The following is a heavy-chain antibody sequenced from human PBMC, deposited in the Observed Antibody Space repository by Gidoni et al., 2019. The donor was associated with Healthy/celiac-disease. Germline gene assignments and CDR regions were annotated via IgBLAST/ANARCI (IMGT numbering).Heavy chain of an antibody. CDR2: LSYDGNNK. CDR1: GVTFSSYG. V-gene: IGHV3-30*18. D-gene: IGHD6-13*01. Sequence: QVQLVESGGGVVQPGRVLRLHWSASGVTFSSYGMRWVRQAPGKGLEWVAVLSYDGNNKYYADSVKCQFTISRDNSNNTLYLQMNSLRADDTAVYYCANVAGTEYMDVWGQGTTVTVSS. J-gene: IGHJ6*03. CDR3: ANVAGTEYMDV.